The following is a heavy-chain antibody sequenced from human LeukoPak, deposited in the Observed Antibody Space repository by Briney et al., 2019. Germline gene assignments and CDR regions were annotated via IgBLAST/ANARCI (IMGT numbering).Heavy chain of an antibody. CDR1: GGTFISYA. J-gene: IGHJ6*02. Sequence: SVKVSCKASGGTFISYAISWVRQAPGQGLEWMGGIIPIFGTANYAQKFQGRVTITADESTSTAYMELSSLRSEDTAVYYCARDSSSFLRRYYYYGMDVWGQGTTVTVSS. V-gene: IGHV1-69*13. D-gene: IGHD6-6*01. CDR3: ARDSSSFLRRYYYYGMDV. CDR2: IIPIFGTA.